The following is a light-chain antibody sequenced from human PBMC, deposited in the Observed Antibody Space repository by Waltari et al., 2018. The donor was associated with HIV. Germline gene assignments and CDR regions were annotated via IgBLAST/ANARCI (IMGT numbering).Light chain of an antibody. CDR1: SSNIGSGS. CDR3: AVWDGSLSDYV. Sequence: QTVLTQPTSASGTPGPRATISCSGSSSNIGSGSVCWYQQLPGMAPKPLIHRNNHRPSGVPDRFSGSKSGTSASLTISGLRSEDEADYYCAVWDGSLSDYVFGSGTQVTVL. V-gene: IGLV1-47*01. J-gene: IGLJ1*01. CDR2: RNN.